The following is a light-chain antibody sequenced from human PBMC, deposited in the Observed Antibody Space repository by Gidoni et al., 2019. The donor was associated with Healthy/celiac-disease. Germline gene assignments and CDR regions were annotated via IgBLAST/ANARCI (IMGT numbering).Light chain of an antibody. CDR3: QQRGPFT. CDR1: QDISNY. J-gene: IGKJ3*01. CDR2: DAS. Sequence: DIQMTQSPSSLSASVGDRVTITCQASQDISNYLNWYQQKPGKAPKLLIYDASNLETGVPSRFSGSGSGTDFTFTISSLQPEDIATYYCQQRGPFTFGPGTKVDIK. V-gene: IGKV1-33*01.